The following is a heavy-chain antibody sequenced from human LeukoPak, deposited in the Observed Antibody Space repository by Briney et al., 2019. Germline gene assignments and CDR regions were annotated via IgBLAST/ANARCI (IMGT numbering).Heavy chain of an antibody. CDR1: GYTFTSYD. Sequence: ASVKVSCKASGYTFTSYDLNWVRQATGQGLEGMGWMNPNSGNTGYAQKFQGRVTMTRNTSISTAYMELSSLRSEDTAVYYCARYPTGGRRGKATDFWGQGTLVTVSS. CDR2: MNPNSGNT. CDR3: ARYPTGGRRGKATDF. J-gene: IGHJ4*02. V-gene: IGHV1-8*01. D-gene: IGHD3-16*01.